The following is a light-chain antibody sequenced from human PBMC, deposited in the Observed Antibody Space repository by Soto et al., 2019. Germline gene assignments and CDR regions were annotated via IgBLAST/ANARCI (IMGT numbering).Light chain of an antibody. CDR2: EVN. V-gene: IGLV2-14*01. CDR1: FSDIGGYNF. CDR3: ASYTRTTTLV. Sequence: QSALTQPASVSGSPGQSITISCTGTFSDIGGYNFVSWYQQHPGNAPKLMIYEVNHRPSGVSNRFSGSKSGNTASLTISGLQAEDEADYYCASYTRTTTLVFGGGTQLTVL. J-gene: IGLJ2*01.